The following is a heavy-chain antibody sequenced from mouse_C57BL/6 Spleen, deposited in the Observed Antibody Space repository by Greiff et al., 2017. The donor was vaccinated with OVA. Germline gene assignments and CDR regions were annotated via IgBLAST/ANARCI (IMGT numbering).Heavy chain of an antibody. CDR3: ARGGGYSNYVLAD. V-gene: IGHV1-82*01. J-gene: IGHJ3*01. CDR2: IYPGDGDT. CDR1: GYAFSSSW. Sequence: VQLQQSGPELVKPGASVKISCKASGYAFSSSWMNWVKQRPGKGLEWIGRIYPGDGDTIYNGKFKGKATLTADKSSSTAYMQLSRLTSEDTTIYCVARGGGYSNYVLADWGQGTLVTVSA. D-gene: IGHD2-5*01.